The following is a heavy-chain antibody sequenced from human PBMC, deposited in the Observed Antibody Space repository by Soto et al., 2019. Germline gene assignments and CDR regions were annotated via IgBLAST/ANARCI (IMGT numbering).Heavy chain of an antibody. J-gene: IGHJ4*02. CDR1: GGSISASSYY. CDR3: ARRSGWFPSPFDS. Sequence: SETLSLTCTVSGGSISASSYYWGWIRQPPGKGLEWIGSMDYSGSTYYNPSLKSRVTISVDTSKNQFSLKLSSLTAADTAVYYCARRSGWFPSPFDSWGQGTLVTVSS. V-gene: IGHV4-39*01. CDR2: MDYSGST. D-gene: IGHD6-19*01.